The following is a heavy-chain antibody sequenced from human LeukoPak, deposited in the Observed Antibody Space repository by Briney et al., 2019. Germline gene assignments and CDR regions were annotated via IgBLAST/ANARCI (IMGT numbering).Heavy chain of an antibody. CDR1: GGTFSSYA. Sequence: ASVKVSCKASGGTFSSYAISWVRQAPGRGLEWMGRIIPILGIANYAQKFQGRVTITADKSTSTAYMELSSLRSEDTAVYYCARPTVTTSYYYYGMDVWGQGTTVTVSS. J-gene: IGHJ6*02. V-gene: IGHV1-69*04. CDR2: IIPILGIA. CDR3: ARPTVTTSYYYYGMDV. D-gene: IGHD4-17*01.